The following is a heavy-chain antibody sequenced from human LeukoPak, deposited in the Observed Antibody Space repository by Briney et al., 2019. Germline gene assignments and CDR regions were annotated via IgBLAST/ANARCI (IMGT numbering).Heavy chain of an antibody. CDR2: IYYTGST. V-gene: IGHV4-31*03. J-gene: IGHJ4*02. Sequence: SETLSLTCTVSGGSISSGGYYWSWIRQHPGKGLEWIGYIYYTGSTYHNPSLKSRVTMSVDTSKIQFSLKLRSLTAADTAVYYCARGGDRRGFDYWGQGTLVTASS. CDR1: GGSISSGGYY. CDR3: ARGGDRRGFDY. D-gene: IGHD1-14*01.